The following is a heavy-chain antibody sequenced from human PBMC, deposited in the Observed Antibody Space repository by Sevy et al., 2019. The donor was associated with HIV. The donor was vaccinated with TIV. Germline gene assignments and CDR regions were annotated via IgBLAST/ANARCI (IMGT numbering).Heavy chain of an antibody. CDR3: ARLGYDSSGYYPYYFDY. J-gene: IGHJ4*02. Sequence: GESLKISCKGSGYSFTSYWIGWVRQMPRKGLEWMGIIYPGDSDTRYSPSFQGQVTISADKSISTAYLQWSSLKASDTAMYYCARLGYDSSGYYPYYFDYWGQGTLVTVSS. CDR1: GYSFTSYW. D-gene: IGHD3-22*01. V-gene: IGHV5-51*01. CDR2: IYPGDSDT.